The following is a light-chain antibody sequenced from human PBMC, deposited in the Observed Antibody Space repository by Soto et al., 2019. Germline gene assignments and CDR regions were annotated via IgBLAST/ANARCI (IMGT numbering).Light chain of an antibody. J-gene: IGLJ1*01. CDR2: DVT. V-gene: IGLV2-14*03. Sequence: QSALTQPASVSGSPGQSITISCTGTSSDIGAYNYVSWYQQHPGKAPKLIIYDVTNRPAGISSRFSASKSGNTASLTISVLQAEDEADYYCRSYKSSSTLYVFGTGTKVTVL. CDR1: SSDIGAYNY. CDR3: RSYKSSSTLYV.